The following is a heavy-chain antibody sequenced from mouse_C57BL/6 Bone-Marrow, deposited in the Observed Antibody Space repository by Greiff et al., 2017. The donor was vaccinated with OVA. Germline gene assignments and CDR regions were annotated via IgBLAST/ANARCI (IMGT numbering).Heavy chain of an antibody. CDR1: GYAFSSYW. Sequence: LQQSGAELVKPGASVKISCKASGYAFSSYWMNWVKQRPGKGLEWIGQIYPGDGDTNYNGKFKGKATLTADKSSSTAYMQLSSLTSEDSAVYFCAREPYDYDGRYAMDYWGQGTSVTVSS. D-gene: IGHD2-4*01. CDR3: AREPYDYDGRYAMDY. CDR2: IYPGDGDT. J-gene: IGHJ4*01. V-gene: IGHV1-80*01.